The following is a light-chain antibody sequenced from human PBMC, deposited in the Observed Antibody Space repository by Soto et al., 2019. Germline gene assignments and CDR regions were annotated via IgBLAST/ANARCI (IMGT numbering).Light chain of an antibody. V-gene: IGKV1-27*01. J-gene: IGKJ1*01. CDR2: AAS. CDR1: QVIGNY. Sequence: DIQMTQSPSSLSASVGDRVTITCRASQVIGNYLVWYQQKPGKSPKLLIYAASTLQSGVPSRFSGSGSGPDFTLTISSLQPEDVATYYCQDYNSVPWTFGQGTKVEIK. CDR3: QDYNSVPWT.